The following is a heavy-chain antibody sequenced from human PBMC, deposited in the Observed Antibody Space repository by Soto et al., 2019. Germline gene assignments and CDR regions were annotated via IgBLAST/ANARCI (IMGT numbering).Heavy chain of an antibody. J-gene: IGHJ4*02. CDR3: VRLLWFGELT. CDR2: IYWDGDK. D-gene: IGHD3-10*01. Sequence: QITLKESGPTLVKPTQTLTLTCTISGFSLSTSGVGVGWIRQPPGKALDWLALIYWDGDKRYSPSLKSRLAITKDTSKNQVVLTMTNMDPVDTATYYCVRLLWFGELTWGQGTLVTVSS. V-gene: IGHV2-5*02. CDR1: GFSLSTSGVG.